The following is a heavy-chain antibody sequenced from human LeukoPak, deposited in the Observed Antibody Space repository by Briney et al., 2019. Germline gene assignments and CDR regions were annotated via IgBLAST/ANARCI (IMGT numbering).Heavy chain of an antibody. CDR2: ISSSSYI. CDR3: AKSAMVRGVTVRGQYYYYGMDV. J-gene: IGHJ6*02. D-gene: IGHD3-10*01. CDR1: GFTFSSYS. V-gene: IGHV3-21*01. Sequence: GGSLRLSCAASGFTFSSYSMNWVRQAPGKGLEWVSSISSSSYIYYADSVKGRFTISRDNAKNSLYLQMNSLRAEDTAVYYCAKSAMVRGVTVRGQYYYYGMDVWGQGATVTVSS.